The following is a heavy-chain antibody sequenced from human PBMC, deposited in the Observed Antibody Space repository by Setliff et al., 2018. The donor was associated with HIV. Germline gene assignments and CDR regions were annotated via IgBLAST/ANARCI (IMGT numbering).Heavy chain of an antibody. D-gene: IGHD6-13*01. V-gene: IGHV4-38-2*02. CDR2: INHSGST. CDR1: GYSISSGYY. J-gene: IGHJ4*02. Sequence: NPSETLSLTCTVSGYSISSGYYWGWIRQPPGKGLEWIGEINHSGSTNFNPSLKSRVTISVDTSKNQFSLKLSSVTAADTAVYYCARRLPYSSSWYYFDYWGQGTLVTVSS. CDR3: ARRLPYSSSWYYFDY.